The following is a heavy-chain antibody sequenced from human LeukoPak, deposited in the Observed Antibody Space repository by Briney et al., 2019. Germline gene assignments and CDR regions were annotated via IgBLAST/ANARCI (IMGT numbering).Heavy chain of an antibody. J-gene: IGHJ4*02. D-gene: IGHD2-21*02. Sequence: SETLSLTCAVYGGSFSGYYWSWIRQPPGKGLEWIGEINHSGSTNYNPSLKSRVSMSVDTSKNQISLKVNSVTAADTAVYYCAREDCGSDCYIDYWGQGILVTVSS. CDR1: GGSFSGYY. CDR3: AREDCGSDCYIDY. CDR2: INHSGST. V-gene: IGHV4-34*01.